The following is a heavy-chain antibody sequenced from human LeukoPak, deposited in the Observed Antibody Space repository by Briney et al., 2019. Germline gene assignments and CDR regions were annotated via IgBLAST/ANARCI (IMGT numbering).Heavy chain of an antibody. CDR3: AKDAPYCSSTSCHSDY. CDR2: ISGSGGGT. J-gene: IGHJ4*02. CDR1: GFTFTSYA. V-gene: IGHV3-23*01. Sequence: GGSLRLSCAASGFTFTSYAMSWVRQAPGKGLEWVASISGSGGGTFYADSVKGRFTISRDNSKNTLYLQMNSLRAEDTAVYYCAKDAPYCSSTSCHSDYWGQGNLVTVSS. D-gene: IGHD2-2*02.